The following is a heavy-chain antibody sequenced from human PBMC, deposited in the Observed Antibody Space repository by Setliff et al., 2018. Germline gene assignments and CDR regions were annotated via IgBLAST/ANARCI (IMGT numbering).Heavy chain of an antibody. Sequence: ASVKVSCKASGATFSSHGISWVRQAPGQGLEWMGWIHTNTGNPTYAQGFTGRFVFSLDTSVSTAYLQISSVKAEDTAVYYCARGYCSGGSCADFDYWGQGTLVTVSS. CDR1: GATFSSHG. CDR2: IHTNTGNP. V-gene: IGHV7-4-1*02. D-gene: IGHD2-15*01. CDR3: ARGYCSGGSCADFDY. J-gene: IGHJ4*02.